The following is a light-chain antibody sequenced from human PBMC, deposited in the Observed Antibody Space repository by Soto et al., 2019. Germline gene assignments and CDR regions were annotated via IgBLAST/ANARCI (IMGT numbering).Light chain of an antibody. CDR1: QSVSSY. J-gene: IGKJ2*01. V-gene: IGKV3-11*01. CDR3: QQRSNWYT. CDR2: DAS. Sequence: EIVLTQSPATLSLSPGERATLSCRASQSVSSYLAWYQQKPGQPPRLLIYDASNRATGIPARFSGSGSGTDFTLTISSLEPEDFAVSYCQQRSNWYTFGQGTKVDIK.